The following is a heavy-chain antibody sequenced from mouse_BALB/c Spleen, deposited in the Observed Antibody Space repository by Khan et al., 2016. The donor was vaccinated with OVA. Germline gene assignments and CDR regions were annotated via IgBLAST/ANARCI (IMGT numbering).Heavy chain of an antibody. Sequence: EVELVESGGDLVKPGGSLKLSCAASGFTFSTYGMSWVRQTPDKRLEWVATVSTGGSYTYYPDSVKGRFTISRDNAKNPLYLPMSGLKSEDTAMFYCTSLADYYDSEGFAYWGQGTLVTVSA. CDR2: VSTGGSYT. CDR3: TSLADYYDSEGFAY. V-gene: IGHV5-6*01. J-gene: IGHJ3*01. D-gene: IGHD1-1*01. CDR1: GFTFSTYG.